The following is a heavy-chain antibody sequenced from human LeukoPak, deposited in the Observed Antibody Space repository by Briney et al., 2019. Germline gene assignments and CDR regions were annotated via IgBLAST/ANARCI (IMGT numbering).Heavy chain of an antibody. CDR1: GFTFTSYW. J-gene: IGHJ4*02. Sequence: GGSLRLSCAASGFTFTSYWMTWVRQAPGQGLEWVANIMEDGGVEQYLDSVKGRFTISRDNAKNSLYLQMNSLRAEDTAVYYCARNRDYDTFDYWGQGVLVTISS. CDR2: IMEDGGVE. V-gene: IGHV3-7*01. CDR3: ARNRDYDTFDY. D-gene: IGHD5-12*01.